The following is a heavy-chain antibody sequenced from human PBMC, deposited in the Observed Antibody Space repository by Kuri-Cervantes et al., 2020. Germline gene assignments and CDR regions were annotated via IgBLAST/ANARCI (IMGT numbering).Heavy chain of an antibody. CDR3: ARGRLINFLREFDP. Sequence: SVKVSCKTSGDTFSNYAVTWVRQAPGQGLEWMGEIIPIFNTAKYAQKFQGRVTITADKSTSTAYMELSSLRSEDTAVYYCARGRLINFLREFDPWGQGTLVTVSS. J-gene: IGHJ5*02. CDR2: IIPIFNTA. D-gene: IGHD3-10*01. V-gene: IGHV1-69*06. CDR1: GDTFSNYA.